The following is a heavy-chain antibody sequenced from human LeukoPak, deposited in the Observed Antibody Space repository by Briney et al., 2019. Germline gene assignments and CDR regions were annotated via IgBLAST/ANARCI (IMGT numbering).Heavy chain of an antibody. CDR1: GFTFSDYA. J-gene: IGHJ4*02. Sequence: GGSLRLSCAASGFTFSDYAINWVRQAPGKGLEWVSSISRGGVITYYADSVKGRFTISRDNSNNTLYLHMNSPRAEDTAVYYCVSRAGSPWGPFDDWGQGTLVTVSS. V-gene: IGHV3-23*01. CDR3: VSRAGSPWGPFDD. D-gene: IGHD7-27*01. CDR2: ISRGGVIT.